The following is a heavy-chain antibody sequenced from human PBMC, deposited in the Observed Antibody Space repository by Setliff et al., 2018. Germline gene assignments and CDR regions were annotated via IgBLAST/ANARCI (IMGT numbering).Heavy chain of an antibody. CDR1: GFTSTNYA. J-gene: IGHJ1*01. D-gene: IGHD5-12*01. CDR2: IHAGNGDT. Sequence: ASVTVSCKASGFTSTNYAIHWVRQAPGQRPECMGWIHAGNGDTKYSQKFQGRVTITRDTSASTVYMELSSLRSEDTAVYYCASAHYYSGYIEYFQYWGQGTLVTV. CDR3: ASAHYYSGYIEYFQY. V-gene: IGHV1-3*01.